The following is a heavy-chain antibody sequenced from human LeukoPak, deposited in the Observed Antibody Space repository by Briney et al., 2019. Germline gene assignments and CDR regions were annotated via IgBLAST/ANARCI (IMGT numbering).Heavy chain of an antibody. CDR2: INPNSGGT. CDR1: GYTFTGYY. D-gene: IGHD4-23*01. CDR3: ARGPYGGNSYAFDI. J-gene: IGHJ3*02. V-gene: IGHV1-2*02. Sequence: ASVKVSCKASGYTFTGYYMHWVRQAPGQGLEWMGWINPNSGGTNYAQKFQGRVTITRNTSISTAYMELSSLRSEDTAVYYCARGPYGGNSYAFDIWGQGTMVTVSS.